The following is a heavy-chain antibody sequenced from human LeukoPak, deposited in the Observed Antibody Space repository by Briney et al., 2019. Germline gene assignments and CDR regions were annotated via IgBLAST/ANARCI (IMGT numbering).Heavy chain of an antibody. V-gene: IGHV1-69*13. CDR2: IIPIFGTA. D-gene: IGHD2-2*01. J-gene: IGHJ6*04. Sequence: ASVKVSCKASGGTFSSYVISWVRQAPGQGLEWMGGIIPIFGTANYAQKFQGRVTITADESTSTAYMELSSLRSEDTAVYYCASSSSIHIYGMDVWGKGTTVTVSS. CDR3: ASSSSIHIYGMDV. CDR1: GGTFSSYV.